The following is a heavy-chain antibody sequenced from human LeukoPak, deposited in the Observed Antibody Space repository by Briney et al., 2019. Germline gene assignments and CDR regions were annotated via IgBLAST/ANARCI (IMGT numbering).Heavy chain of an antibody. CDR3: RTDRYGDYGDYIDY. V-gene: IGHV1-2*02. Sequence: ASVTLSCTASGYTFTVYYMHWVRQAPGQGLGWMGWINPNSGDTNYAQKFQGRVTMTSDTSISTAYMELSRLRSDDTAVYYCRTDRYGDYGDYIDYWGQGTLVTVSS. CDR2: INPNSGDT. D-gene: IGHD4-17*01. CDR1: GYTFTVYY. J-gene: IGHJ4*02.